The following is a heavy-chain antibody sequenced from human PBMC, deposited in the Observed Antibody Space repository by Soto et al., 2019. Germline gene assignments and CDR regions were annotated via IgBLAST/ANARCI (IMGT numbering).Heavy chain of an antibody. V-gene: IGHV1-8*01. CDR3: ARGFGGVAAAGTFSNYYYYYYMDV. J-gene: IGHJ6*03. D-gene: IGHD6-13*01. CDR2: MNPNSGNT. Sequence: ASVKVSCKASGYTFTSYDINWVRQATGQGLEWMGWMNPNSGNTGYAQKFQGRVTMTRNTSISTAYMELSSLRSEDTAVYYCARGFGGVAAAGTFSNYYYYYYMDVWGKGTTVTVSS. CDR1: GYTFTSYD.